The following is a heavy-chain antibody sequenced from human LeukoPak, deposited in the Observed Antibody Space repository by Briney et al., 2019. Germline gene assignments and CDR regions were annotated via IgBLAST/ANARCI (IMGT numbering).Heavy chain of an antibody. CDR1: GGSISSYY. Sequence: SETLSLTCTVSGGSISSYYWSWIRQPPGKGLEWIGYIYYSGSTNYNPSLKSRVTISVDTSKNQFSLKLSSVTAADTAVYYCARAAGGYYDILTGYYSPPTNFDYWGQGTLVTVSS. CDR3: ARAAGGYYDILTGYYSPPTNFDY. D-gene: IGHD3-9*01. V-gene: IGHV4-59*01. CDR2: IYYSGST. J-gene: IGHJ4*02.